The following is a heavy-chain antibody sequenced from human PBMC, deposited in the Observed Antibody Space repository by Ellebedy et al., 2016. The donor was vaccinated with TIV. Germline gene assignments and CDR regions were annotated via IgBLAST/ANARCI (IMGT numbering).Heavy chain of an antibody. V-gene: IGHV3-30-3*01. J-gene: IGHJ5*02. Sequence: GESLKISXAASGFTFSSYAMHWVRQAPGKGLEWVAVISYDGSNKYYADSVKGRFTISRDNSKNTLYLQMNSLRAEDTAVYYCARGEYCSSTSCAWDLGWFDPWGQGTLVTVSS. CDR3: ARGEYCSSTSCAWDLGWFDP. CDR1: GFTFSSYA. CDR2: ISYDGSNK. D-gene: IGHD2-2*01.